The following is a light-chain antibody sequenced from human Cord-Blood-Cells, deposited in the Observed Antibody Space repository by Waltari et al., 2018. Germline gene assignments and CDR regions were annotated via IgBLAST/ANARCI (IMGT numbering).Light chain of an antibody. CDR3: QQYNRYT. Sequence: DIQMTQSPSTLSASVGDRVTITCRASQSISSWLAWYKQKPEKAPKLLIYKASSLESGVPSRFSGSGSGTEFTLTISSLQPDDFATYYCQQYNRYTFGQGTKLEIK. CDR2: KAS. J-gene: IGKJ2*01. V-gene: IGKV1-5*03. CDR1: QSISSW.